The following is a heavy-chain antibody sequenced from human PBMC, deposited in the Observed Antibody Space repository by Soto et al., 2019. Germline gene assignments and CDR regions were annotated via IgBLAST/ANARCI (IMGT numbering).Heavy chain of an antibody. V-gene: IGHV4-39*01. D-gene: IGHD1-26*01. CDR3: ARFIVGWFDP. J-gene: IGHJ5*02. CDR2: IYYSGST. Sequence: PSETLSLTCTVSGGSISSSSYYWGWFRQPPGKGLEWIGSIYYSGSTYYNPSLKSRVTISVDTSKNQFSLKLSSVTAADTAVYYCARFIVGWFDPWGQGTLVTVSS. CDR1: GGSISSSSYY.